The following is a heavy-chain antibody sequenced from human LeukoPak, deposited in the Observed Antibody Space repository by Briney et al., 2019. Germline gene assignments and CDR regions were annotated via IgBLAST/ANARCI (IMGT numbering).Heavy chain of an antibody. J-gene: IGHJ4*02. V-gene: IGHV4-59*11. CDR3: TTIKRGNIFGYFDF. CDR1: GGSMTTHH. CDR2: VFDSGRT. D-gene: IGHD5-18*01. Sequence: SETLSLTCTVSGGSMTTHHWDWIRQTPGKGLEWIGYVFDSGRTKENPSLKSRVTLSADTSKNQLSLRLSSVTAADTAVYYCTTIKRGNIFGYFDFWGQGILVTVSS.